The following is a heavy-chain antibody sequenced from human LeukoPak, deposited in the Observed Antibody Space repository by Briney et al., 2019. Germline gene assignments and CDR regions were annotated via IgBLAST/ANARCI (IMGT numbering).Heavy chain of an antibody. J-gene: IGHJ4*02. V-gene: IGHV3-74*01. CDR2: IDNDGSDT. CDR1: GFTFSKYW. CDR3: ARDGDSYGSDLDY. D-gene: IGHD3-10*01. Sequence: GGSLRLSCAGSGFTFSKYWMHWVRQVPGKGLVWVSYIDNDGSDTTYADPVKGRFTISRDNTKNTLYLHMNRLRAEDTAVYYCARDGDSYGSDLDYWGQGTVVTVSS.